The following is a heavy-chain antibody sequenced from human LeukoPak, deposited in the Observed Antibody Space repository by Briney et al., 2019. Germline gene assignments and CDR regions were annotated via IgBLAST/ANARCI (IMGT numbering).Heavy chain of an antibody. V-gene: IGHV3-48*03. CDR3: AREASNCGSDCNDY. CDR1: GFTFSSYE. D-gene: IGHD2-21*02. J-gene: IGHJ4*02. Sequence: PGGSLRLSCAASGFTFSSYEMNWVRQAPGRGLEWVSYITGSGSSIYYSDSVKGRFTISRDNAKNSLYLQMNSLRVEDTAVYYCAREASNCGSDCNDYWGQGTLVTVSS. CDR2: ITGSGSSI.